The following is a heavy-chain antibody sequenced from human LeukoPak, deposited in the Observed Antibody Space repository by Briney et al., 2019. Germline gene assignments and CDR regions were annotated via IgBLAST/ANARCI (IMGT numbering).Heavy chain of an antibody. Sequence: GGSLRLSCAVSGFIISDSGMHWVRQAQGKGLEWVAFISDDGGTQYYADSVRGRFTISRDNTTNTLFLQMSSLRPEDTALYYCARDADYGGFCDFWGQGTLVAVSS. CDR1: GFIISDSG. CDR3: ARDADYGGFCDF. CDR2: ISDDGGTQ. D-gene: IGHD4-17*01. V-gene: IGHV3-30-3*01. J-gene: IGHJ4*02.